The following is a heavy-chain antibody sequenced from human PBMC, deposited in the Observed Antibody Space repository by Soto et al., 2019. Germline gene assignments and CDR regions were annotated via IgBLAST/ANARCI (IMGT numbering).Heavy chain of an antibody. J-gene: IGHJ5*02. CDR1: GFTFSSYS. CDR3: AVEYSSSGFDP. V-gene: IGHV3-21*01. Sequence: EVQLVESGGGLVKPGGSLRLSCAASGFTFSSYSMNWVRQAPGKGLEWVSSISSSSSYIYYADSVKGRFTISREKAKNTLYLQMNSLSAEDTDVYYCAVEYSSSGFDPWGQGTLVTVSS. CDR2: ISSSSSYI. D-gene: IGHD6-6*01.